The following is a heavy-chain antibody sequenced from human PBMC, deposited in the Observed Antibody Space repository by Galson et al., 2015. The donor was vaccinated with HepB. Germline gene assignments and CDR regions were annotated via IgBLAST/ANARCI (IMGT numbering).Heavy chain of an antibody. V-gene: IGHV3-21*01. J-gene: IGHJ6*03. CDR1: GFTFSSYS. CDR2: ISSSSSYI. D-gene: IGHD2-2*01. Sequence: SLRLSCAASGFTFSSYSMNWVRQAPGKGLEWVSSISSSSSYIYYADSVKGRFTISRDNAKNSLYLQMNSLRAEDTAVYYCAREVYCSSTSCYHWYYYMDVWGKGTTVTVSS. CDR3: AREVYCSSTSCYHWYYYMDV.